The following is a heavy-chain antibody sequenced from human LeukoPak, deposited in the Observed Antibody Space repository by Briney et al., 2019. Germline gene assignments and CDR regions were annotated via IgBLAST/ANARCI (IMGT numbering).Heavy chain of an antibody. CDR1: GFTFSSYA. CDR2: IKSKTDGGTT. D-gene: IGHD4-23*01. J-gene: IGHJ4*02. V-gene: IGHV3-15*01. CDR3: TTYTVATGTFDY. Sequence: GGSLRLSRAASGFTFSSYAMHWVRQAPGKGLEWVGRIKSKTDGGTTDYAAPVKGRFTISRDDSKNTLYLQMNSLKTEDTAVYYCTTYTVATGTFDYWGQGTLVTVSS.